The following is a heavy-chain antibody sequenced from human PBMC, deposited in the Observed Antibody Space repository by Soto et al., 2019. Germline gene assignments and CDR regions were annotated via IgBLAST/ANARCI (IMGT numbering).Heavy chain of an antibody. Sequence: ASVKGSGKTAGYTFSNYGSTRVRQAPGQPLEWLGWISLYSDGTNYAQKFQGRVSMTTDTSTTTAYMELRSLRSDDTAVYYCARVVPGAAAWFGPWGQGTMVTVSS. CDR1: GYTFSNYG. CDR3: ARVVPGAAAWFGP. D-gene: IGHD2-2*01. V-gene: IGHV1-18*01. CDR2: ISLYSDGT. J-gene: IGHJ5*02.